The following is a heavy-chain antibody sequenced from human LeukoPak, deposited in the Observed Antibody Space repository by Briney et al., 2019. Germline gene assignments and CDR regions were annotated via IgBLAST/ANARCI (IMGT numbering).Heavy chain of an antibody. CDR3: TRAGQYTGAGAF. CDR2: IIPIQAKA. CDR1: GYTFTSYG. J-gene: IGHJ4*02. D-gene: IGHD2-2*02. Sequence: SVKVSCKASGYTFTSYGITWVRQAPGQGLEWMGRIIPIQAKANYAQKFQGRLTITTDKSTNTAYMELSSLTSEDTAMYFCTRAGQYTGAGAFWGQGTLVTVSS. V-gene: IGHV1-69*04.